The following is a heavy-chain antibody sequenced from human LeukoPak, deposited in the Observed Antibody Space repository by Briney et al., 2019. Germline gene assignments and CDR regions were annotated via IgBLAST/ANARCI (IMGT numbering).Heavy chain of an antibody. J-gene: IGHJ4*02. V-gene: IGHV4-38-2*01. D-gene: IGHD6-13*01. CDR1: GYSISSGYY. Sequence: SETLSLTCAVSGYSISSGYYWGWIRQPPGKGLEWIGSIYHSGSTYYNPSLKSRVTISVDTSKNQFSLKLSSVTAADTAVYYCARRGERQQLPPDYWGQGTLVTVSS. CDR2: IYHSGST. CDR3: ARRGERQQLPPDY.